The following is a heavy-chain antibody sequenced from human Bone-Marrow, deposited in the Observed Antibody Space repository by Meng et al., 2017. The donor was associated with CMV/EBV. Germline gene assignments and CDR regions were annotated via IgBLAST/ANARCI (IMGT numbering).Heavy chain of an antibody. CDR3: ARHARPGGTTPKNWFDP. D-gene: IGHD4-11*01. CDR1: GDSINNYNYF. CDR2: IFYPGNT. V-gene: IGHV4-39*01. J-gene: IGHJ5*02. Sequence: GSLRLSCTVSGDSINNYNYFWDWIRQSPGKGLEWIGSIFYPGNTYYNPSLKSRVTISVDTSKYQFSLNLTSVTAADTSVYYCARHARPGGTTPKNWFDPWGQRNPVNVTS.